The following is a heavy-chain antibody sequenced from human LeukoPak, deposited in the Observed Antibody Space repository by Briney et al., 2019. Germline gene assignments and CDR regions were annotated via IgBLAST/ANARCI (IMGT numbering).Heavy chain of an antibody. J-gene: IGHJ6*02. CDR1: GFTFSSYW. Sequence: YPGGSLRLSFAASGFTFSSYWMSWVRQAPGKGLEWVANIKQDGSEKYYVDSVKGRFTISRDNAKNSLYLQMNSLRAEDTAVYYCARDGPGLWAHYYYYGMDVWGQGTTVTVSS. CDR2: IKQDGSEK. D-gene: IGHD5-18*01. CDR3: ARDGPGLWAHYYYYGMDV. V-gene: IGHV3-7*03.